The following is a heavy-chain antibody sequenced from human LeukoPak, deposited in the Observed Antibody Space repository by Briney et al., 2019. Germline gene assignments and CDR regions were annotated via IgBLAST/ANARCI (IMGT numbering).Heavy chain of an antibody. V-gene: IGHV3-23*01. CDR1: GFTFSSYA. CDR3: AGAYCGGDCYSGVAFDI. J-gene: IGHJ3*02. D-gene: IGHD2-21*02. CDR2: ISGSGGST. Sequence: GGSLRLSCAASGFTFSSYAMSWVRQAPGKGLEWVSTISGSGGSTYYADSVQGRFTISRDNSKNTLYLQVNSLRAEDTAVYYCAGAYCGGDCYSGVAFDIWGQGTMVTVSS.